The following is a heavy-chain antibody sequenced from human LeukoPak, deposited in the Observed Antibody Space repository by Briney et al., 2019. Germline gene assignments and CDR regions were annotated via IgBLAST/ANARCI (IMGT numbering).Heavy chain of an antibody. CDR2: INPSGGST. CDR3: ARVYFRDTYDY. D-gene: IGHD5-18*01. Sequence: SVKVSCKASGYTFTSYYMHWVRQAPGQGLEWMGIINPSGGSTSYAQKFQGRVTMTRDTSTSTVYVELSSLRSEDTAVYYCARVYFRDTYDYWGQGTLVTVSS. J-gene: IGHJ4*02. V-gene: IGHV1-46*01. CDR1: GYTFTSYY.